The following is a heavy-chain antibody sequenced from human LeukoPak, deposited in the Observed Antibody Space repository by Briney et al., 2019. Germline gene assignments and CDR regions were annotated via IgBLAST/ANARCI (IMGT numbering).Heavy chain of an antibody. CDR3: AKRGGESSGWGPFDY. CDR1: GFTFTTYA. J-gene: IGHJ4*02. Sequence: GGSLRLSCAASGFTFTTYAMCWVRQAPGKGLEWVSCIGNSGGDTVYADSVRGRFTVSRDTSRNTLFLEMNSLRAEGTAIYYCAKRGGESSGWGPFDYWGQGTLVTVSS. CDR2: IGNSGGDT. D-gene: IGHD6-19*01. V-gene: IGHV3-23*01.